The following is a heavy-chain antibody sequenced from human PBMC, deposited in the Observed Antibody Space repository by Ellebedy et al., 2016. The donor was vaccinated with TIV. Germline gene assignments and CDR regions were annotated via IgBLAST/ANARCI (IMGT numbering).Heavy chain of an antibody. V-gene: IGHV3-74*01. CDR1: GFTFSSYW. CDR2: INSDGSST. CDR3: AKVAGAQDY. J-gene: IGHJ4*02. Sequence: GESLKISXAASGFTFSSYWMHWVRQAPGKGLVWVSRINSDGSSTSYADSVKGRFTISRDNAKNTLYLQMNSLRAEDTAVYYCAKVAGAQDYWGQGTLVTVSS. D-gene: IGHD1-26*01.